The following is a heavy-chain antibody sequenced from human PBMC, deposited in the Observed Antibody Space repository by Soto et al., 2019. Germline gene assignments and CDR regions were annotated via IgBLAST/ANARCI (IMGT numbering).Heavy chain of an antibody. D-gene: IGHD6-13*01. CDR1: GFTFSSYG. J-gene: IGHJ6*02. V-gene: IGHV3-23*01. CDR2: ISGSGAST. CDR3: AKDQQQFYGYYGMDV. Sequence: EVQLLESGGGLEQPGGSLRLSCAASGFTFSSYGMTWVRQAPGKGLEWVSAISGSGASTYYADSVKGRFTISRDNSKKTLYLQMNSLRAEDTAAYYCAKDQQQFYGYYGMDVWGQGTTVTVSS.